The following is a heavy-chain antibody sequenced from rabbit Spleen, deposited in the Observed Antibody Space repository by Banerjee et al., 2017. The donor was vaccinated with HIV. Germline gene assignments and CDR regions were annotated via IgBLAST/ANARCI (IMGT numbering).Heavy chain of an antibody. V-gene: IGHV1S40*01. CDR3: ARAGYGSVNYAIGYGL. D-gene: IGHD7-1*01. J-gene: IGHJ4*01. CDR1: GFTLSSYW. CDR2: IYAGSSGSA. Sequence: QSLEESGGDLVKPGASLTLTCTASGFTLSSYWMCWVRQAPGKGLEWIACIYAGSSGSAYYASWAKGRFTISKTSSTTVTLQMTSLTAADTATYFCARAGYGSVNYAIGYGLWGPGTLVTVS.